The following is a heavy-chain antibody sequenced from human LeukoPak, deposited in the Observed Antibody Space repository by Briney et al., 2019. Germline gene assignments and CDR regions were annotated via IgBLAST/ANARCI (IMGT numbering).Heavy chain of an antibody. CDR2: IKSDGSST. CDR1: GFTFTSYW. Sequence: PGGSLRLSCAASGFTFTSYWMHWVRQAPGKGLVWVSLIKSDGSSTIYADSVKGRFTISRDNGKNTLYLQMNSLRAEDSAVYYCARDRYYSMDVWGQGTTVIVSS. V-gene: IGHV3-74*01. CDR3: ARDRYYSMDV. J-gene: IGHJ6*02.